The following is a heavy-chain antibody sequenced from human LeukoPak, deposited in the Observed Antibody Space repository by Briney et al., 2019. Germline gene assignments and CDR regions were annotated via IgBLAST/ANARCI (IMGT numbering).Heavy chain of an antibody. V-gene: IGHV4-59*12. J-gene: IGHJ6*03. CDR1: GASINSYY. CDR2: IYSSGST. D-gene: IGHD3-22*01. CDR3: ARLKDSSGYLYYYYYMDV. Sequence: SETLSLTCTVSGASINSYYWSWIRQPPGKGLEWIGYIYSSGSTNYNPSLKSRVTISVDTSKNQFSLKLSSVTAADTAVYYCARLKDSSGYLYYYYYMDVWGKGTTVTVSS.